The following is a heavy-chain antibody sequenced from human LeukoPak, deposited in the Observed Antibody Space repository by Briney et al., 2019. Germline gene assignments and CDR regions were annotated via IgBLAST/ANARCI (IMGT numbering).Heavy chain of an antibody. D-gene: IGHD6-13*01. V-gene: IGHV1-69*05. CDR3: ASPLYSSSSDFDY. J-gene: IGHJ4*02. Sequence: GASVKVSCKASGGTFSSYDISWVRQAPGQGLEWMGGIIPIFGTANYAQKFQGRVTITTDESTSTAYMELSSLRSEDTAVYYCASPLYSSSSDFDYWGQGTLVTVSS. CDR1: GGTFSSYD. CDR2: IIPIFGTA.